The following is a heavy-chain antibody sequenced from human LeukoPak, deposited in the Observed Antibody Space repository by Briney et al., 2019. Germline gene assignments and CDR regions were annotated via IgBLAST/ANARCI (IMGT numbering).Heavy chain of an antibody. CDR3: ARDDCSGGSCYSFDY. D-gene: IGHD2-15*01. CDR2: IIPILGIA. J-gene: IGHJ4*02. CDR1: GGTFSSYA. V-gene: IGHV1-69*04. Sequence: GASVKVSCKASGGTFSSYAISWVRQAPGQGLEWMGRIIPILGIANYAQKFQGRVTITADKSTSTAYMELSSLRSEDTAVYYCARDDCSGGSCYSFDYWGQGTLVTVSS.